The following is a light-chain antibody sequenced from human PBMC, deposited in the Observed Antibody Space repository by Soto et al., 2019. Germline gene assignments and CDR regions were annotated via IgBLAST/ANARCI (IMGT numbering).Light chain of an antibody. Sequence: QSALTQPASVSGSPGQSITISCTGTSSDVGGYNHVAWYQQHPGKAPKLIIYDVSNRPSGVSNRFSGSKSGNTASLTISGLQAEDEADYYCSSNTGSSTTPVVFGGGTKVTV. J-gene: IGLJ2*01. CDR1: SSDVGGYNH. CDR3: SSNTGSSTTPVV. CDR2: DVS. V-gene: IGLV2-14*01.